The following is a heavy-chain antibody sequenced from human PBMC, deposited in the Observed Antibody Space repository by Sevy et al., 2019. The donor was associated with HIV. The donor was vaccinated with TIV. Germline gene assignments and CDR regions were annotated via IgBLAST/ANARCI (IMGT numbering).Heavy chain of an antibody. CDR3: ARGSQPINYDENGYYDY. CDR2: ISHRGKT. V-gene: IGHV4-38-2*02. Sequence: SETLSLTCTVSGYSISSGYYWGWIWQTPGKGLEWLGTISHRGKTHYNPSLKSRVTISVDTSKNQFSLRLNSVTAADTAVFYCARGSQPINYDENGYYDYWGQGTLVTVSS. J-gene: IGHJ4*02. D-gene: IGHD2-2*03. CDR1: GYSISSGYY.